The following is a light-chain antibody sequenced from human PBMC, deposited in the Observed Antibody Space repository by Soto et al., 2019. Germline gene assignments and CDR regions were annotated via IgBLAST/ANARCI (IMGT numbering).Light chain of an antibody. CDR2: DAS. Sequence: IQMTQSPYSLSASVGDRVTITCQASQDISNSLNWYQQKPGKAPKLLIYDASNLETGVPSRFSGSGSGTDFTFTISRLQPEDIAAYYCQQYDNLPYTFGQGTKLEIK. CDR1: QDISNS. J-gene: IGKJ2*01. CDR3: QQYDNLPYT. V-gene: IGKV1-33*01.